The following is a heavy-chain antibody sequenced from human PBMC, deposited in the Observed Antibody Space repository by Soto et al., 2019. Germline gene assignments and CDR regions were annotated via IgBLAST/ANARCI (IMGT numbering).Heavy chain of an antibody. CDR3: ATSNWFDP. Sequence: QLQLQESGPGLVKPSETLSLTCTVSGGSISSRGYYWGWIRQPPGKGLEWIGTIYYSGSTYYNPSLQSRVTISVGTSKNQFSLKLSSVTAADTAVYYCATSNWFDPWGQGTLVTVSS. J-gene: IGHJ5*02. V-gene: IGHV4-39*01. CDR2: IYYSGST. CDR1: GGSISSRGYY.